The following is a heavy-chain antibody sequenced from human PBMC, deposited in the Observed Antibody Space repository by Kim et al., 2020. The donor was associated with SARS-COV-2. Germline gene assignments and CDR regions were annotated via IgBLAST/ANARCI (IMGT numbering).Heavy chain of an antibody. CDR2: ST. D-gene: IGHD6-25*01. Sequence: STYYADSVKGRFTSSRDNAKNTLYLQMNSLRAEDTAVYYCASAAGGAFDSWGQGTMVTVSS. V-gene: IGHV3-66*01. CDR3: ASAAGGAFDS. J-gene: IGHJ3*02.